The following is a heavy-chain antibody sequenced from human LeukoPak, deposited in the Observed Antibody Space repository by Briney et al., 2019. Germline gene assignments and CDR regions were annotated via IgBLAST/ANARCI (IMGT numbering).Heavy chain of an antibody. Sequence: SETLSLTCTVSGGSISSSNWWSWVRQPPGKGLEWIGEIYHSGSTNYNPSLKSRVTISVDKSKNQFSLKLSSVTAADTAVYYCARTYYDFWSGPEAFDIWGQGTMVTVSS. CDR3: ARTYYDFWSGPEAFDI. CDR1: GGSISSSNW. V-gene: IGHV4-4*02. CDR2: IYHSGST. D-gene: IGHD3-3*01. J-gene: IGHJ3*02.